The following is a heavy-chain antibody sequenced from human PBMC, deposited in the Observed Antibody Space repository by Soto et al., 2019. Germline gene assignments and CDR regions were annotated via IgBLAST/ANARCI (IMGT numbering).Heavy chain of an antibody. D-gene: IGHD1-26*01. Sequence: GGSLRLSCTASGFTFGDYAMSWFRQAPGKGLEWVGFIRSKAYGGTTEYAASVKGRFTISRDDSKSIAYLQMNSLKTEDTAVYYCTRDIVGAIYYYYNYGMDVWGQGTTVTVSS. V-gene: IGHV3-49*03. CDR1: GFTFGDYA. CDR2: IRSKAYGGTT. CDR3: TRDIVGAIYYYYNYGMDV. J-gene: IGHJ6*02.